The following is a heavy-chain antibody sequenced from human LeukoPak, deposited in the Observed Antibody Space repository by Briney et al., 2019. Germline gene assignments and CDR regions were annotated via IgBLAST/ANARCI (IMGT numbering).Heavy chain of an antibody. CDR3: AKMGRSSTSCYARWFDP. J-gene: IGHJ5*02. V-gene: IGHV3-23*01. D-gene: IGHD2-2*01. CDR2: IRGSGGST. Sequence: PGGSLRLSCAASGFTFSSYAMSWVRQAPGKGLEWVSAIRGSGGSTYYVDSVKGRFTISRDNSKNTLYLQMNSLRAEDTAVYYCAKMGRSSTSCYARWFDPWGQGTLVTVSS. CDR1: GFTFSSYA.